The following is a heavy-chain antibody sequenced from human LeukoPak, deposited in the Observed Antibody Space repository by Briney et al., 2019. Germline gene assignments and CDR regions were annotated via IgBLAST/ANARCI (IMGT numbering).Heavy chain of an antibody. J-gene: IGHJ4*02. CDR1: GFTFSSYA. CDR2: ISGSGGST. Sequence: QAGGSLRLSCAASGFTFSSYAMSWVRQAPGKGLEWVSAISGSGGSTYYADSVKGRFTISRDNSKNTLYLQMNSLRAEDTAVYYCAKDFSDFWSGYPYYFDYWGQGTLVTVSS. V-gene: IGHV3-23*01. CDR3: AKDFSDFWSGYPYYFDY. D-gene: IGHD3-3*01.